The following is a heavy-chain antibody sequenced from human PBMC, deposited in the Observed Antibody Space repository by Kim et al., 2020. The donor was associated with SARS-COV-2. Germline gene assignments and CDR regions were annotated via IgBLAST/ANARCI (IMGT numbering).Heavy chain of an antibody. CDR2: IDWDDDK. J-gene: IGHJ6*02. CDR1: GFSLSTSGMC. Sequence: SGPTLVNPTQTLTLTCTFSGFSLSTSGMCVSWIRQPPGKALEWLARIDWDDDKYYSTSLKTRLTISKDTSKNQVVLTMTNMDPVDTATYYCARLPVAGASGYVYGMDVWGQGTTVTVSS. V-gene: IGHV2-70*11. CDR3: ARLPVAGASGYVYGMDV. D-gene: IGHD6-19*01.